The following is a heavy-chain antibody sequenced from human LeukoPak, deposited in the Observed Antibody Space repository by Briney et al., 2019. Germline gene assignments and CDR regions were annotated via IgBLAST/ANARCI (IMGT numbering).Heavy chain of an antibody. CDR2: IYYSGST. CDR1: GGSISSGDYY. V-gene: IGHV4-30-4*08. D-gene: IGHD3-10*01. Sequence: PSETLSLTCTVSGGSISSGDYYWSWIRQPPGKGLEWIGYIYYSGSTYYNPSLKSRVTISVDTSKNQFSLKLSSVTAADTAVYYCARGRRRGAILNWFDPWGQGTLVTVSS. J-gene: IGHJ5*02. CDR3: ARGRRRGAILNWFDP.